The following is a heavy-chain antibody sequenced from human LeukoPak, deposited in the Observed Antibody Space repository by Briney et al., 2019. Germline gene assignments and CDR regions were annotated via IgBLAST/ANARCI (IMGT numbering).Heavy chain of an antibody. CDR1: GFTFSSYA. Sequence: GRSLRLSCAASGFTFSSYAMHWVRQAPGKGLEWVAVISYDGSNKYYADSVKGRFTISGDNSKNTLYLQMNSLRAEDTAVYYCARDPYCGGDCYHFDYWGQGTLVTVSS. J-gene: IGHJ4*02. CDR2: ISYDGSNK. CDR3: ARDPYCGGDCYHFDY. D-gene: IGHD2-21*02. V-gene: IGHV3-30-3*01.